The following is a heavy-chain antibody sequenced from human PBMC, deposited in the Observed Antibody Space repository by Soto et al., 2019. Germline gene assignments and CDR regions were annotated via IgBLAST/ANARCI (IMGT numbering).Heavy chain of an antibody. D-gene: IGHD1-26*01. J-gene: IGHJ4*02. V-gene: IGHV3-7*04. CDR1: EGTVIRDW. CDR3: SGGVGDAF. CDR2: TNQDGSEK. Sequence: EVHLVESGGGLVQTGGSLRLSCAIFEGTVIRDWMNWVRQAPGKGLEWVAHTNQDGSEKYYVDSVKGRFTISRDNDKNYRYLQRNSLRAEDTAMYYCSGGVGDAFWGQGTLVTVSS.